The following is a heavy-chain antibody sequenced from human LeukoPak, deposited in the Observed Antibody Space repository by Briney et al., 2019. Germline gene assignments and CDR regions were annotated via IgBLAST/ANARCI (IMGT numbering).Heavy chain of an antibody. CDR2: ISSSSSTI. CDR1: GFTFSSYS. CDR3: AKDQWFGPTLFDY. J-gene: IGHJ4*02. V-gene: IGHV3-48*04. D-gene: IGHD3-10*01. Sequence: GGSLRLSCAASGFTFSSYSMNWVRQAPGKGLEWVSYISSSSSTIYYADSVKGRFTISRDNAKNSLYLQMNSLRAEDTAVYYCAKDQWFGPTLFDYWGQETLVTVSS.